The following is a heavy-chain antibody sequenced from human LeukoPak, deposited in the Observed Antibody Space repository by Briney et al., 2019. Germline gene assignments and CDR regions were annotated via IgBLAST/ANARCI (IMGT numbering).Heavy chain of an antibody. D-gene: IGHD5-24*01. Sequence: SETLSLTCAVYGGSFSGYYWSWIRQPPGKGLEWIGEINHSGSTNYNPSLKSRVTISVDTSKNQFSLKLSSVTAADTAVYSCARVRWLLGYYFDYWGQGTLVTVSS. J-gene: IGHJ4*02. CDR3: ARVRWLLGYYFDY. V-gene: IGHV4-34*01. CDR1: GGSFSGYY. CDR2: INHSGST.